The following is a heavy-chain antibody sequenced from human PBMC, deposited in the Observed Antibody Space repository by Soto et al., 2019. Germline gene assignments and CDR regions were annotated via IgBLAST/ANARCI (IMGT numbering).Heavy chain of an antibody. CDR1: GGSISSGGYS. J-gene: IGHJ6*02. Sequence: SETLSLTCAVSGGSISSGGYSWSWIRQPPGKGLEWIGYIYHSGSTYYNPSLKSRVTISVDRSKNQFSLKLSSVTAADTAVYYCATSLKEYYYGSVTHYYYGMDVWGQGTTVTVSS. CDR2: IYHSGST. CDR3: ATSLKEYYYGSVTHYYYGMDV. D-gene: IGHD3-10*01. V-gene: IGHV4-30-2*01.